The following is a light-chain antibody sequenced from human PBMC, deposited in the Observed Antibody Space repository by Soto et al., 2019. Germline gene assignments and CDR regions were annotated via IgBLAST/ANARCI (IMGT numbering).Light chain of an antibody. CDR1: QGIEGF. CDR2: GTS. CDR3: QQSYNSPQT. Sequence: DIQMTRSPPSLSASVGDRVTITCLASQGIEGFLAWYQQKPGTAPKLLVYGTSTLQVGVPSRFSGSGWGTDFTLTISSLQPEDFATYSCQQSYNSPQTFGQGTKVDIK. J-gene: IGKJ1*01. V-gene: IGKV1-39*01.